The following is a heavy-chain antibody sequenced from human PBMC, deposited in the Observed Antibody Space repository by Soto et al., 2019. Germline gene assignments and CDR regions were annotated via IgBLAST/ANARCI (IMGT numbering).Heavy chain of an antibody. CDR3: ARVSAQIYYYYGMDV. Sequence: SETLSLTCTVSGGSISSGDYYWSWIRQPPGKGLEWIGYIYYSGSTYYNPSLKSRVTISVDTSKNQFSLKLSSVTAADTAVYYCARVSAQIYYYYGMDVWGQGTTVTVSS. J-gene: IGHJ6*02. CDR1: GGSISSGDYY. CDR2: IYYSGST. V-gene: IGHV4-30-4*01. D-gene: IGHD6-25*01.